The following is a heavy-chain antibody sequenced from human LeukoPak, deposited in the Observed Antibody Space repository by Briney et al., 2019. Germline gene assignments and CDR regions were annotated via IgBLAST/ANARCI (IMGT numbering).Heavy chain of an antibody. J-gene: IGHJ4*02. V-gene: IGHV4-4*07. CDR2: IYTRGST. CDR1: GGSITSYY. Sequence: PSETLSLTCTVSGGSITSYYWSWIRQPAGKGLEWIGRIYTRGSTNYNPSLKSRVTVSVDTSRNHFSLKLTSVTAADTAVYYCAGEGHYYDSTGYYYGGEDYWGQGTLVTVSS. CDR3: AGEGHYYDSTGYYYGGEDY. D-gene: IGHD3-22*01.